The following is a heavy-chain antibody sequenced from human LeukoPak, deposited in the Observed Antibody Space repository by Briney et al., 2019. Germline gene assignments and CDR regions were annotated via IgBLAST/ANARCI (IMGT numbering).Heavy chain of an antibody. CDR1: GFTFSSYS. V-gene: IGHV3-21*01. CDR2: ISSSSSYI. CDR3: ARDDVVPAALWSYMDV. Sequence: GGSLRLSCGASGFTFSSYSLNWVRQAPGKGLEWVSSISSSSSYIYYADSVKGRFTISRDNAKNSLYLQMNSLRAEDTAVYYCARDDVVPAALWSYMDVWGKGTTVTVP. D-gene: IGHD2-2*01. J-gene: IGHJ6*03.